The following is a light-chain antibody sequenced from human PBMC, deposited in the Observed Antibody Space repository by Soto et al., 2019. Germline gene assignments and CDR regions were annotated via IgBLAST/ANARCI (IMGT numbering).Light chain of an antibody. CDR1: GGSIASNY. Sequence: NFMLTQPHSVSDSPGKTVTISCTGSGGSIASNYVQWYQQRPGSAPTTVISENNQRPSGVPDRFSGSIDSSSNSASLTISGLKTEDEAYYYCQSYGTTNQVFGGGTKLTVL. CDR2: ENN. V-gene: IGLV6-57*02. J-gene: IGLJ3*02. CDR3: QSYGTTNQV.